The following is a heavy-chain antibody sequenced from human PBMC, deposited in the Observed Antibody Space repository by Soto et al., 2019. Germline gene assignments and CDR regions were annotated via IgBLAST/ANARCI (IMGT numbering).Heavy chain of an antibody. CDR1: GGSISSSSYY. CDR3: ASHNPDNVVVPAGSMDV. J-gene: IGHJ6*02. Sequence: QLQLQESGPGLVKPSETLSLTCTVSGGSISSSSYYWGWIRQPPGKGLEWIGSIYYSGSTYYNPSLKSRVTISAATSKNQFSLKLSAVTAADTAVYYCASHNPDNVVVPAGSMDVWGQGTTVTVSS. D-gene: IGHD2-2*01. CDR2: IYYSGST. V-gene: IGHV4-39*01.